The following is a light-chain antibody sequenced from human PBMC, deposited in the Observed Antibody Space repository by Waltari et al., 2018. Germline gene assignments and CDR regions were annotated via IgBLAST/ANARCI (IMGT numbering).Light chain of an antibody. CDR1: QSIVYF. Sequence: DIQMTQSPSSMSVSVGDRVTITCQASQSIVYFLDWYQQKPGKAPKLLIYNASSLETGVPSRFSGSGSGTDFTFTISSLQSDDFATYYCQQYHYYPRTFGQGTQLEIK. CDR2: NAS. V-gene: IGKV1-33*01. CDR3: QQYHYYPRT. J-gene: IGKJ5*01.